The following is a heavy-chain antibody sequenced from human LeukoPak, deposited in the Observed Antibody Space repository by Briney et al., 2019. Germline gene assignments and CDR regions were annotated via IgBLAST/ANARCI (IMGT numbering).Heavy chain of an antibody. CDR2: TYYRSKWYN. Sequence: SQTLSLTCVISGDSVVINSTACNWIRQSPSRGLEWLGRTYYRSKWYNDYALSVKSRITINPDTSKNQFSLQLNSVTPEDTAVYYCARAARGYSYGYVGEAFDIWGQGTMVTVSS. CDR3: ARAARGYSYGYVGEAFDI. D-gene: IGHD5-18*01. CDR1: GDSVVINSTA. J-gene: IGHJ3*02. V-gene: IGHV6-1*01.